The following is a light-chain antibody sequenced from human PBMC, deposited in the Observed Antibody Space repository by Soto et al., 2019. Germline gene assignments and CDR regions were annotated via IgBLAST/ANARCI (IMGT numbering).Light chain of an antibody. J-gene: IGKJ1*01. CDR3: QQSLNPKT. V-gene: IGKV3D-15*01. CDR2: GAS. CDR1: QSVSRN. Sequence: EVVVTQSPASLYLSPGERATLSCRASQSVSRNFAWYQQQPRQAPTLLIYGASTTATGIPDRFSGSGSGTVFTLTIERLQPEDAAVYYCQQSLNPKTFGQGTKVDIK.